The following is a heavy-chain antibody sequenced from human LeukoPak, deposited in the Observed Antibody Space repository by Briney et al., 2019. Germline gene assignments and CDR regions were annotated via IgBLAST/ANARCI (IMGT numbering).Heavy chain of an antibody. D-gene: IGHD3-16*01. CDR2: IYHSGST. CDR3: ARETHYGAFDI. J-gene: IGHJ3*02. Sequence: PSQTLSLTCAVSGGSISSGGYSWSWIRQPPGKGLEWIGYIYHSGSTYYNPSLESRVTISVDRSKNQFSLNLSSVTAADTAVYYCARETHYGAFDIWGQGTMVTVSS. V-gene: IGHV4-30-2*01. CDR1: GGSISSGGYS.